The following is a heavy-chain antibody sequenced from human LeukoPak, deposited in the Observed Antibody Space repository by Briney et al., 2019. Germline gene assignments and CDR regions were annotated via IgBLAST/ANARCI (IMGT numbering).Heavy chain of an antibody. Sequence: GALRLSCAASGFTFSSYSMNWVRQAPGKGLEWVSSISSSSSYIYYADSVKGRFTISRDNAKNSLYLQMNSLRAEDTAVYYCARRGIAARPEFDYWGQGTLVTVSS. V-gene: IGHV3-21*01. CDR1: GFTFSSYS. J-gene: IGHJ4*02. CDR3: ARRGIAARPEFDY. CDR2: ISSSSSYI. D-gene: IGHD6-6*01.